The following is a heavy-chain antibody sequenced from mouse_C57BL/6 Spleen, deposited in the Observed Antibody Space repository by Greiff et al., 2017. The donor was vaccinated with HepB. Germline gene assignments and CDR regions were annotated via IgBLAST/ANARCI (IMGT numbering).Heavy chain of an antibody. CDR1: GYTFTSYG. V-gene: IGHV1-81*01. D-gene: IGHD1-1*01. CDR3: ARSSHYYGSSSWYFDV. J-gene: IGHJ1*03. Sequence: QVQLKQSGAELARPGASVKLSCKASGYTFTSYGISWVKQRTGQGLEWIGEIYPRSGNTYYNEKFKGKATLTADKSSSTAYMELRSLTSEDSAVYFCARSSHYYGSSSWYFDVWGTGTTVTVSS. CDR2: IYPRSGNT.